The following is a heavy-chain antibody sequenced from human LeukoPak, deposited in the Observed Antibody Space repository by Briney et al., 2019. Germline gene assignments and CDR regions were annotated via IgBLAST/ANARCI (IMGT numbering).Heavy chain of an antibody. Sequence: GGSLRLSCAASGFTFSRHWMSWVRQAPGKGLEWVAHIRQDGNWRHHVDSVKGRFTISRGNAKNSLYLQMNSLRVEDTAVYYCAKDRGIAAAGLDYWGQGTLVTVSS. CDR3: AKDRGIAAAGLDY. D-gene: IGHD6-13*01. CDR1: GFTFSRHW. CDR2: IRQDGNWR. J-gene: IGHJ4*02. V-gene: IGHV3-7*01.